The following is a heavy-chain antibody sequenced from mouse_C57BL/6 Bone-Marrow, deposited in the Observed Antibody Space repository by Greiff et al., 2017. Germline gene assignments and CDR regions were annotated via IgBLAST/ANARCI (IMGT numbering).Heavy chain of an antibody. V-gene: IGHV1-69*01. CDR2: IDPSDSYT. Sequence: QVQLQQPGAELVMPGASVKLSCKASGYTFTSYWMHWVKQRPGQGLEWIGEIDPSDSYTNYNQKFKGKSTFTVDKSSSTAYMQLSGLTSEDSAVYYCARSGYSNYVYYYAMDYWGQGTSVTVSA. CDR3: ARSGYSNYVYYYAMDY. D-gene: IGHD2-5*01. J-gene: IGHJ4*01. CDR1: GYTFTSYW.